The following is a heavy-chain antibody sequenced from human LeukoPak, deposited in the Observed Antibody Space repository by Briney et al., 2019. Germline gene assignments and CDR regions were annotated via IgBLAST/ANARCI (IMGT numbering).Heavy chain of an antibody. J-gene: IGHJ4*02. Sequence: GASVKVSCKASGYTFTSYGINWVRQVPGQGLEWMGWISTYNGNINYAQKLRDRVTLTTDTSTSTAYMELRSLRSDDTAVYYCASSAGYDILTAYLLDYWGQGTLVTVSS. V-gene: IGHV1-18*01. D-gene: IGHD3-9*01. CDR1: GYTFTSYG. CDR3: ASSAGYDILTAYLLDY. CDR2: ISTYNGNI.